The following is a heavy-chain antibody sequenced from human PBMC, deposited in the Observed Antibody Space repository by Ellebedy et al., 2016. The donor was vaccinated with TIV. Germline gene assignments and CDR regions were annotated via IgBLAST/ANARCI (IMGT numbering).Heavy chain of an antibody. J-gene: IGHJ4*02. CDR1: GFTVTTNY. CDR2: LTTGGVT. Sequence: GESLKISCAASGFTVTTNYMNWVRQAPGKGLEWVSALTTGGVTFYAESVKDRFTISRDSSKNTLYLQMNSLRVEDTAVYYCARDAARSGWISDYWGQGTLVTVSS. CDR3: ARDAARSGWISDY. D-gene: IGHD6-19*01. V-gene: IGHV3-53*01.